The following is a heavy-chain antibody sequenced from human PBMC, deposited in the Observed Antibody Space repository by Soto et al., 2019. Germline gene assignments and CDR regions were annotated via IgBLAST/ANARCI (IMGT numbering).Heavy chain of an antibody. CDR1: GYTFTNFG. D-gene: IGHD1-7*01. J-gene: IGHJ5*02. CDR2: ISAGNGNT. Sequence: ASVKVSCKASGYTFTNFGISWVRQAPGQGLEWMGWISAGNGNTDYAQKFQGRVTMTTDTSTSTAYMELRSLRSDDTAVYYCARDRSNWNYWFDPWGQGTLVTVSS. V-gene: IGHV1-18*01. CDR3: ARDRSNWNYWFDP.